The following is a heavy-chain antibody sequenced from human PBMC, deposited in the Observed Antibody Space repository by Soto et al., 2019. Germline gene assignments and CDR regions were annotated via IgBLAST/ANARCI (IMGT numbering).Heavy chain of an antibody. CDR3: ARDLLDIVVVPAASSAFDI. CDR1: GYTFTSYG. D-gene: IGHD2-2*03. Sequence: ASVKVSCKSSGYTFTSYGISWVRQAPGQGLEWMGWISAYNGNTNYAQKLQGRVTMTTDTSTSTAYMELRSLRSDDTAVYYCARDLLDIVVVPAASSAFDIWGQGTMVTVSS. CDR2: ISAYNGNT. J-gene: IGHJ3*02. V-gene: IGHV1-18*01.